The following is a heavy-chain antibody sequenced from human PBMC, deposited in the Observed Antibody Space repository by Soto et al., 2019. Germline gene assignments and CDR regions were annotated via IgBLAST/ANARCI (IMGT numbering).Heavy chain of an antibody. V-gene: IGHV4-34*01. CDR1: GGSFSGYY. CDR3: AGRHYYDSSGYRIYGAFDI. CDR2: INHSGST. D-gene: IGHD3-22*01. Sequence: ETLSLTCAVYGGSFSGYYWSWIRQPPGKGLEWIGEINHSGSTNYNPSLKSRVTISVDTSKNQFSLKLSSVTAADTAVYYCAGRHYYDSSGYRIYGAFDIWGQGTMVTVSS. J-gene: IGHJ3*02.